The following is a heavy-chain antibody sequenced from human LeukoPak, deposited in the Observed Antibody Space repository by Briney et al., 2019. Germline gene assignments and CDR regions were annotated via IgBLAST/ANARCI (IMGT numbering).Heavy chain of an antibody. Sequence: PGRSLRLSCAASGFTFSSYAMHWVRQAPGKGLEWVAVISYDGSNKYYADCVKGRFTISRDNSKNTLYLQMNSLRAEDTAVYYCAEGRYSGSYPDYWGQGTLVTVSS. V-gene: IGHV3-30-3*01. CDR1: GFTFSSYA. D-gene: IGHD1-26*01. CDR3: AEGRYSGSYPDY. J-gene: IGHJ4*02. CDR2: ISYDGSNK.